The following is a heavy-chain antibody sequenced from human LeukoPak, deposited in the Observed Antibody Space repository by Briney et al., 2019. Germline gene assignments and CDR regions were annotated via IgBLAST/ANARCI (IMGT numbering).Heavy chain of an antibody. CDR2: ISSSGGST. CDR1: GFTFTNYA. J-gene: IGHJ6*03. D-gene: IGHD1-26*01. V-gene: IGHV3-23*01. Sequence: PGGSLRLSCAASGFTFTNYAMNWVRQAPGKGLEWVSAISSSGGSTYYAGSVKGRFTISRDNSKNTMYLQMNSLRAEDTALYYCAKNLYYSPNYYYMGVWGKGTTVTVSS. CDR3: AKNLYYSPNYYYMGV.